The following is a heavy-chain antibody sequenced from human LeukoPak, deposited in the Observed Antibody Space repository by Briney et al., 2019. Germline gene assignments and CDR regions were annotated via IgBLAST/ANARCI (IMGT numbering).Heavy chain of an antibody. CDR3: VKAIVFGSGSYYDY. CDR1: GFTFSSFP. CDR2: VTTDGDTT. Sequence: GGSLRLSCLASGFTFSSFPMHWVRQAPGKGLESVSAVTTDGDTTYYADSVRGRFTISRDNSKNTLFLQMRSLRDEDTAVYYCVKAIVFGSGSYYDYWGQGTLVTVSS. D-gene: IGHD3-22*01. V-gene: IGHV3-64D*09. J-gene: IGHJ4*02.